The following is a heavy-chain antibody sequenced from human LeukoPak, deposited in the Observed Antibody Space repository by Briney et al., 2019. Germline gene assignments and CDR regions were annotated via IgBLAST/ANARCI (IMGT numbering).Heavy chain of an antibody. CDR3: ARGVLDYYDSSGYYLFDY. D-gene: IGHD3-22*01. CDR1: GFTFSSYA. V-gene: IGHV3-21*01. CDR2: ISSSSSYI. J-gene: IGHJ4*02. Sequence: PGGSLRLSCAASGFTFSSYAMSWVRQAPGKGLEWVSSISSSSSYIYYADSVKGRFTISRDNAKNSLYLQMNSLRAEDTAVYYCARGVLDYYDSSGYYLFDYWGQGTLVTVSS.